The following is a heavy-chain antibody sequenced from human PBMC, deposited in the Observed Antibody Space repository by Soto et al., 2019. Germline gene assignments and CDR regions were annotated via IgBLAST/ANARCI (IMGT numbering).Heavy chain of an antibody. CDR1: GFTFRSYV. Sequence: QVQLVESGGGVVQPGTSLRVSCVGSGFTFRSYVRHWVRQAPGKGLEWVALTSYDGSDKYYDDSVRGRFTISRDNSRNTVDLQMDTLRLEDTALYYCARWGTTGGLDVWGQGTLVSV. CDR2: TSYDGSDK. V-gene: IGHV3-30*19. D-gene: IGHD3-16*01. J-gene: IGHJ1*01. CDR3: ARWGTTGGLDV.